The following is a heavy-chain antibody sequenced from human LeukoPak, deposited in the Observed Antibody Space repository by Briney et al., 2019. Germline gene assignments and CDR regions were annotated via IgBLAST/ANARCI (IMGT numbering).Heavy chain of an antibody. Sequence: GGSLRLSCAASGFTFSSYDMHWVRQATGKGLEWASAIGTAGDTYYPGSVKGRFTISRENAKNSLYLQMNSLRAGDTAVYYCARGIGDYDSSGRNYYFDYWGQGTLVTVSS. V-gene: IGHV3-13*01. CDR2: IGTAGDT. D-gene: IGHD3-22*01. CDR1: GFTFSSYD. J-gene: IGHJ4*02. CDR3: ARGIGDYDSSGRNYYFDY.